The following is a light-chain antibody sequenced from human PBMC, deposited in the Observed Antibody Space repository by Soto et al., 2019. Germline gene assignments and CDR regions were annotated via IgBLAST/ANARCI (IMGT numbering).Light chain of an antibody. CDR3: QQYDGLLLT. CDR1: QDIRNY. V-gene: IGKV1-33*01. Sequence: DIQMTQSPSSLSASIGDRVTITCQASQDIRNYLNWYQQKPGKAPKLLIYDASKSRTGVPSRFSGSGSGTDFSFTISSLQPEDIATYYCQQYDGLLLTFGGGTKVEIK. CDR2: DAS. J-gene: IGKJ4*01.